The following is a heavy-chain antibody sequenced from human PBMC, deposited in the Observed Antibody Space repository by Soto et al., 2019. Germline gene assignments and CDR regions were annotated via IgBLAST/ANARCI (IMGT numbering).Heavy chain of an antibody. V-gene: IGHV1-3*01. J-gene: IGHJ4*02. D-gene: IGHD2-2*02. CDR2: INAGNGNT. CDR3: ARGVGLYSNYDY. CDR1: GYTFTSYA. Sequence: ASVKVSCKASGYTFTSYAMHWVRQAPGQRLEWMGWINAGNGNTKYSQKFQGRVTITRDTSASTAYMELSSLRSEVTAVYYCARGVGLYSNYDYWGQGTLVTVSS.